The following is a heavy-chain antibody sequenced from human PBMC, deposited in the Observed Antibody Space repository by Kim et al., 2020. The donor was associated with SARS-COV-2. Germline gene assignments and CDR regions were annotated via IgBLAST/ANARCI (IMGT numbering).Heavy chain of an antibody. D-gene: IGHD4-17*01. CDR1: GFTFSSYW. CDR2: INSDGSST. CDR3: ARASTVTTRGLTFDP. V-gene: IGHV3-74*01. Sequence: GGSLRLSCTASGFTFSSYWMHWVRQAPGKGLVWVSRINSDGSSTSYADSVKGRFTISRDNAKNTLYLQMNSLRAEDTAVYYCARASTVTTRGLTFDPWGHGTLLTLSA. J-gene: IGHJ5*02.